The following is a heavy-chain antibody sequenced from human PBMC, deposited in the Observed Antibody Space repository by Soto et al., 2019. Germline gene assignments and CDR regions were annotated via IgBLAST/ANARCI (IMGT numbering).Heavy chain of an antibody. D-gene: IGHD2-15*01. J-gene: IGHJ6*03. CDR3: AREVVVAATRSNYYYYMDV. CDR2: IIPILGIA. V-gene: IGHV1-69*04. Sequence: ASVKVSCKASGGTFSSYTISWVRQAPGQGLEWMGRIIPILGIANYAQKFQGRVTITGDKSTSTAYMELSSLRSEDTAVYYCAREVVVAATRSNYYYYMDVWGKGTTVTVSS. CDR1: GGTFSSYT.